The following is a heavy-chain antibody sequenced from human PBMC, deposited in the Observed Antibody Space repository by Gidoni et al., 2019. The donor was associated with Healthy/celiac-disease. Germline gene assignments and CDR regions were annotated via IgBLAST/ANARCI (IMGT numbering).Heavy chain of an antibody. CDR2: IYSGGST. CDR3: ARDYGVDYWYFDL. V-gene: IGHV3-66*01. J-gene: IGHJ2*01. Sequence: EVQLVESGGGLVQPGGSLRLSCAASGFTVSSNYMSWVRQGPGKGLEWVSVIYSGGSTYYADSVKGRFTISRDNSKNTLYLQMNSLRAEDTAVYYCARDYGVDYWYFDLWGRGTLVTVSS. CDR1: GFTVSSNY. D-gene: IGHD4-17*01.